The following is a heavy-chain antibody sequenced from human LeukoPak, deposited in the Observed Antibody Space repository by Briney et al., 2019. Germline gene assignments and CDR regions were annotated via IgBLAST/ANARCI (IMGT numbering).Heavy chain of an antibody. CDR3: ARRSGIAVAGAFDY. V-gene: IGHV3-48*01. D-gene: IGHD6-19*01. CDR1: GFTFSSYS. CDR2: ISSSGSTI. J-gene: IGHJ4*02. Sequence: GGSLRLSCAASGFTFSSYSMNWVRQAPGKGLEWVSYISSSGSTIYYADSVEGRFTISRDNSKNTLYLQMNSLRAEDTAIYYCARRSGIAVAGAFDYWGQGTLVTVSS.